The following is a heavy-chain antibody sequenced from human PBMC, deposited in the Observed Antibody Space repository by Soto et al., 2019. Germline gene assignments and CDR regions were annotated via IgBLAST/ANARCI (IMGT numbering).Heavy chain of an antibody. J-gene: IGHJ5*02. CDR3: ARFRGSFVP. V-gene: IGHV4-61*01. D-gene: IGHD1-26*01. CDR1: GGSVSSGSYY. CDR2: IYYSGST. Sequence: SETLSLTCTVSGGSVSSGSYYWSWIRQPPGKGLEWIGYIYYSGSTNYNPSLKSRVTISVDTSKNQFSLKLSSVAAADTAVYYCARFRGSFVPWDQGTLVTVS.